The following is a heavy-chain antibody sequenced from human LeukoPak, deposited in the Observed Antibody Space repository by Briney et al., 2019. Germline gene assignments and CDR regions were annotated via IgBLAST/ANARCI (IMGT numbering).Heavy chain of an antibody. J-gene: IGHJ6*02. Sequence: SVKVSCTASGGTFSSYAISWVRQAPGQGLEWMGGIIPIFGTANYAQKFQGRVTITADESTSTAYMELSSLRSEDTAVYYCARDEVVAATYYYGMDVWGQGTTVTVSS. CDR1: GGTFSSYA. CDR2: IIPIFGTA. D-gene: IGHD2-15*01. CDR3: ARDEVVAATYYYGMDV. V-gene: IGHV1-69*13.